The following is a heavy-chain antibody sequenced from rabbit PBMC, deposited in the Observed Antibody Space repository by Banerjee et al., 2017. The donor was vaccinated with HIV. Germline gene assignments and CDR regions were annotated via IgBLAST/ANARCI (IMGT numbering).Heavy chain of an antibody. D-gene: IGHD2-1*01. CDR2: IYSTSGTT. Sequence: QSLQESGGGLFQPGGSLALTCKASGFSLSNNYVMCWVRQAPGKGPEWIACIYSTSGTTWYASWVNGRFTISRSTSLNTVDLKMTSLTAADTATYFCARGGYDDYGDYYFALWGPGTLVTVS. V-gene: IGHV1S43*01. J-gene: IGHJ4*01. CDR1: GFSLSNNYV. CDR3: ARGGYDDYGDYYFAL.